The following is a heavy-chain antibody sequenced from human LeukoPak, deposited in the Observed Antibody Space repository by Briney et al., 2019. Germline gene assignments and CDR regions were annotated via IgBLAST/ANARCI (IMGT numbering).Heavy chain of an antibody. V-gene: IGHV1-69*04. CDR2: IIPILGID. CDR3: ASGDCSGGSCYTNYYFDY. Sequence: ASVKVSCKASGGTFSSYAISWVRQAPGQGLEWMGRIIPILGIDNHDQKYKDRVTITADKSTSTTYMELSRLRSEDTAVYYCASGDCSGGSCYTNYYFDYWGQGTLVTVSS. J-gene: IGHJ4*02. D-gene: IGHD2-15*01. CDR1: GGTFSSYA.